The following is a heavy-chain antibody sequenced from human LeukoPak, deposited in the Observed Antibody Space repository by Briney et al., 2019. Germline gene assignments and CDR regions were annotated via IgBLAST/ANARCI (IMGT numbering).Heavy chain of an antibody. Sequence: PGGSLRLPCAASGITFSSYAMTWVRQAPGKGLEWVSTISGSGGNTYYADSVKGRFTISRDNSKNKLYLQMNSLRAEDTAVYYCATYRQVLLPFESWGQGTLVTVSS. CDR3: ATYRQVLLPFES. D-gene: IGHD2-8*02. J-gene: IGHJ4*02. V-gene: IGHV3-23*01. CDR2: ISGSGGNT. CDR1: GITFSSYA.